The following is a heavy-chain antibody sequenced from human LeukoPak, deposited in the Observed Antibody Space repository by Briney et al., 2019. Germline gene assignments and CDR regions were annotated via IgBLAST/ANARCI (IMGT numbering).Heavy chain of an antibody. V-gene: IGHV3-23*01. CDR1: LFTFRDYA. D-gene: IGHD6-19*01. Sequence: PGGSLRLSCAASLFTFRDYAMNWVRQAPGKGLEWVSGISDGGNSPRYADSVKGRFTISRDNSKNTLYLQMNSLRAEDTAVYYCAKDPGLDSSGWYYLGSPDYWGQGTLVTVSS. CDR2: ISDGGNSP. J-gene: IGHJ4*02. CDR3: AKDPGLDSSGWYYLGSPDY.